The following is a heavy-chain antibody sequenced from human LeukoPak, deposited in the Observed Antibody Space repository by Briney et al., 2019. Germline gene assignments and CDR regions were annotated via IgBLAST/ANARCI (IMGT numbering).Heavy chain of an antibody. CDR3: ASLSPYYDFWSGYFSWGDYFDY. Sequence: GGSLRLSCAASGFTFSNYGMHWVRRAPGKGLEWVTFIRYDGSNKYYADPVKGRFTISRDNSKNTLYLQMNSLRAEDTAVYYCASLSPYYDFWSGYFSWGDYFDYWGQGTLVTVSS. J-gene: IGHJ4*02. D-gene: IGHD3-3*01. CDR2: IRYDGSNK. V-gene: IGHV3-30*02. CDR1: GFTFSNYG.